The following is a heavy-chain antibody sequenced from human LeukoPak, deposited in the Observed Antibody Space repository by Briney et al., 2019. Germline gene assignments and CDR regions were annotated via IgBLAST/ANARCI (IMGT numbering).Heavy chain of an antibody. CDR1: GFTFSSYW. D-gene: IGHD3-22*01. CDR3: VPGLDTSGYYSPDAFDI. Sequence: GGSLRLSCAASGFTFSSYWMSWVRQAPGKGLEWVANVKQDGSEKYYVDSVKGRFTISRDNAKNSLYLQMNSLRAEDTAVYYCVPGLDTSGYYSPDAFDIWGQGTMATVSS. J-gene: IGHJ3*02. V-gene: IGHV3-7*01. CDR2: VKQDGSEK.